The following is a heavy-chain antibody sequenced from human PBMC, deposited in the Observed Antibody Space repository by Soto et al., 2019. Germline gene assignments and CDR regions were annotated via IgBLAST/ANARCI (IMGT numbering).Heavy chain of an antibody. J-gene: IGHJ4*02. CDR3: ARAYYYDSSGFSPGGY. CDR1: GFTFSTYW. Sequence: PGGSLRLSCSASGFTFSTYWMSWVRQAPGKGLEWVANIKQDGSEKYYVDSVRGRFTISRDTAKNSLYLQMNSLRAEDTAVYYRARAYYYDSSGFSPGGYWGQGTLVTVSS. CDR2: IKQDGSEK. V-gene: IGHV3-7*01. D-gene: IGHD3-22*01.